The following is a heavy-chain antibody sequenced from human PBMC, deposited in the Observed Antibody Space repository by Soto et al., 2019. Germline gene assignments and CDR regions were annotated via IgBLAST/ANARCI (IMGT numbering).Heavy chain of an antibody. V-gene: IGHV3-23*01. CDR3: AKGKTSGWYYFDY. CDR2: ISASGRDT. CDR1: GFTFSNFA. J-gene: IGHJ4*02. D-gene: IGHD6-19*01. Sequence: GGSLRLSCAASGFTFSNFAMSWVRQAPGRGLEWVSGISASGRDTYYADSVKDRFTVSRDNSKNTLYLQMNSLRAEDTAIYYCAKGKTSGWYYFDYWGQGALVTVSS.